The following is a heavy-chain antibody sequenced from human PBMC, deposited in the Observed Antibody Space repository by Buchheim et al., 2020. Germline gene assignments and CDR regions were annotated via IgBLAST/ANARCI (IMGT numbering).Heavy chain of an antibody. D-gene: IGHD1-1*01. Sequence: QVQLQESGPGLVEPSGTLSLTCAVSGVSISSSNWWSWVRQPPGEGLEWIGEMHHGGTTNYHPSLESRVTISVDKSKNHFSLKLTSVTAADTAVYYCVRYPYGIIPPGIDYWGQGTL. V-gene: IGHV4-4*02. CDR1: GVSISSSNW. CDR2: MHHGGTT. CDR3: VRYPYGIIPPGIDY. J-gene: IGHJ4*02.